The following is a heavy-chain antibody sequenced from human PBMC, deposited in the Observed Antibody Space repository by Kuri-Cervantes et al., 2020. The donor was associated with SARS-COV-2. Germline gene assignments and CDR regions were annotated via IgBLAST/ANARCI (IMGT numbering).Heavy chain of an antibody. CDR2: ISSSSSSYT. D-gene: IGHD4-17*01. Sequence: GESLKISCAASGFTFSDYYMSWIRQAPGKGLEWVSYISSSSSSYTNYADSVKGRFTISRDNSKNTLYLQMNSLRAEDTAVYYCARVGRGYGDYEPEYFQHWGQGTLVTVSS. CDR1: GFTFSDYY. V-gene: IGHV3-11*06. J-gene: IGHJ1*01. CDR3: ARVGRGYGDYEPEYFQH.